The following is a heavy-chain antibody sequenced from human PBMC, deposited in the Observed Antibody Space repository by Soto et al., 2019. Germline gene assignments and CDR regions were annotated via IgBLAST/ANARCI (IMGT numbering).Heavy chain of an antibody. CDR1: GYTFTSYD. D-gene: IGHD2-2*01. CDR3: ALGYCSSTSCYATLNYYYYGMDV. Sequence: ASVKVSCKASGYTFTSYDINWVRQATGQGLEWMGWMNPNSGNTGYAQKFQGRVTMTRNTSTSTAYMELRSLRSDDTAVYYCALGYCSSTSCYATLNYYYYGMDVWGQGTTVTVSS. V-gene: IGHV1-8*01. CDR2: MNPNSGNT. J-gene: IGHJ6*02.